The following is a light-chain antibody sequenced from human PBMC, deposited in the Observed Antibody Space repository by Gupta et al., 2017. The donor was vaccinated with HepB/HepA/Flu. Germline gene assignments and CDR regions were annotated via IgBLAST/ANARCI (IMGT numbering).Light chain of an antibody. CDR1: QSVNNY. V-gene: IGKV3-11*01. CDR2: DAS. CDR3: QQRQYWPPVT. Sequence: VLTQSPATLPLSPEERATPPCRDSQSVNNYLAWYQHQTGQAPRLLIYDASNRAPGIPARFSGGGSGTNFTLTISSREHEEFAVYYCQQRQYWPPVTFGQGTRLEIK. J-gene: IGKJ5*01.